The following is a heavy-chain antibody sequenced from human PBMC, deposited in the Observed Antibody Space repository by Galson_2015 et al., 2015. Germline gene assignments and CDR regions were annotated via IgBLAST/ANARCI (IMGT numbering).Heavy chain of an antibody. CDR2: TYYRSKWYN. Sequence: CAISGDSVSSNSAAWSWIRHSPSRGLEWLGRTYYRSKWYNDYAVSVRSRITINPDTSKNQFSLQLRSVTPDDTAVYYCARGSGRYAMDVWGQGTTVTVSS. CDR1: GDSVSSNSAA. CDR3: ARGSGRYAMDV. V-gene: IGHV6-1*01. D-gene: IGHD3-10*01. J-gene: IGHJ6*02.